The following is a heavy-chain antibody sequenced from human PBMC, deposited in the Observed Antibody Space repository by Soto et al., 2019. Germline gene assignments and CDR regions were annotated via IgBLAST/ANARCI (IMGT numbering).Heavy chain of an antibody. J-gene: IGHJ4*02. V-gene: IGHV4-59*01. CDR2: IYYSGST. CDR3: ARDHYGDCDY. Sequence: SETLSLTCTVSGGSISSYYWSWIRQPPGKGLEWIGYIYYSGSTNYNPSLKSRVTISVDTSKNQFSLKLSSVTAADTAVYYCARDHYGDCDYWGQGTLVTVSS. CDR1: GGSISSYY. D-gene: IGHD4-17*01.